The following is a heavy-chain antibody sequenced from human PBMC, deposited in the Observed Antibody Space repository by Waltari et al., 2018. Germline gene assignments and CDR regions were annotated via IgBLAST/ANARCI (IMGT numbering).Heavy chain of an antibody. CDR3: ARDRYCSSTSCEGYYYYYMDV. CDR2: IYYSGPT. D-gene: IGHD2-2*01. J-gene: IGHJ6*03. Sequence: QVQLQESGPGLVKPSETLSLTCTVSGGSISSYYWSWIRQPPGKGLEWIGYIYYSGPTTYTPSRQSRVTISVDPSKNQFSLKLSSVTAADTAVYYCARDRYCSSTSCEGYYYYYMDVWGKGTTVTVSS. CDR1: GGSISSYY. V-gene: IGHV4-59*01.